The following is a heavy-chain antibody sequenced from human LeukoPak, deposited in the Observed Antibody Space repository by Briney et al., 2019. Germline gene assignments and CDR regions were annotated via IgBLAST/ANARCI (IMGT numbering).Heavy chain of an antibody. CDR2: ISYDGSNK. CDR1: GFTFSSYG. Sequence: GGSLRLSCAASGFTFSSYGMHWVRQAPGKGLEWVAVISYDGSNKYYADSVKGRFTISRDNSKNTLYLQMNSLRAEDTAVYYCAKDQEGHPVGRYYDSSGYPSFDYWGQGTLVTVSS. D-gene: IGHD3-22*01. CDR3: AKDQEGHPVGRYYDSSGYPSFDY. V-gene: IGHV3-30*18. J-gene: IGHJ4*02.